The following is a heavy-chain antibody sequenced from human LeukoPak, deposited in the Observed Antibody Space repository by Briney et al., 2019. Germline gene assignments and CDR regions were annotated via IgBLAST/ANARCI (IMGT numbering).Heavy chain of an antibody. CDR2: IYHSGST. Sequence: PSETLSLTCTVSGYSISSGYYWGWIRQPPGKGLEWIGSIYHSGSTYYNPSLKSRVTISVDTSKNQFSLKLSSVTAADTAVYYCARREQHYYDSSGYGYWGQGTLVTVSS. J-gene: IGHJ4*02. CDR1: GYSISSGYY. D-gene: IGHD3-22*01. CDR3: ARREQHYYDSSGYGY. V-gene: IGHV4-38-2*02.